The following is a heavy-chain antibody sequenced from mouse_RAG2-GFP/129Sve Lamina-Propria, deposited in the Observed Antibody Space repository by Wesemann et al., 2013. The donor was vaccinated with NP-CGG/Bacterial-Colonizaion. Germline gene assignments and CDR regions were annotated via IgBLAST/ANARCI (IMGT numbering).Heavy chain of an antibody. V-gene: IGHV1-82*01. J-gene: IGHJ3*01. D-gene: IGHD2-3*01. CDR2: IYPGDGDT. CDR3: ASRGGYYVPFAY. CDR1: GYAFSSSW. Sequence: QVQLQQSGPELVKPGASVKISCKASGYAFSSSWMNWVKQRPGKGLEWIGRIYPGDGDTNYNGKFKGKATLTVDKSSSTAYMELRSLTSEDSAVYYCASRGGYYVPFAYWGQGDSGHCLC.